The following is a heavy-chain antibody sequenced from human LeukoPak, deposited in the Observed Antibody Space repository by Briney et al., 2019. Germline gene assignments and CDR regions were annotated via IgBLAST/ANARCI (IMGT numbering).Heavy chain of an antibody. Sequence: GGSLRLSCAASGFTFDAYAMHWVRHAPGKGLEWVSGISWNSGTIVYADSVKGRFTISRDNAKNSLYLQINSLRAEDTALYFCAVDLYSSVLYGAFDMWGQGTMVTVST. D-gene: IGHD6-19*01. CDR3: AVDLYSSVLYGAFDM. J-gene: IGHJ3*02. CDR1: GFTFDAYA. V-gene: IGHV3-9*01. CDR2: ISWNSGTI.